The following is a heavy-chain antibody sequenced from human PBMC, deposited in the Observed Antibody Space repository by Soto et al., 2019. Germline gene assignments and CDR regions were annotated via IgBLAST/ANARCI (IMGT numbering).Heavy chain of an antibody. CDR3: ATPVGRDGYNY. D-gene: IGHD5-12*01. CDR2: ISSSSSYI. Sequence: EVQLVESGGGLVKPGGSLRLSCAASGFTFSSYSMNWVRQAPGKGLEWVSSISSSSSYIYYADSVKGRFTISRDNAKNSLYLPMNSLRAEDTAVYYCATPVGRDGYNYWGQGTLVTVSS. V-gene: IGHV3-21*01. J-gene: IGHJ4*02. CDR1: GFTFSSYS.